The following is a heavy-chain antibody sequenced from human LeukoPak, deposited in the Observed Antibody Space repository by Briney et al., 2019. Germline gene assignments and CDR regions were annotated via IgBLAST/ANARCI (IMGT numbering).Heavy chain of an antibody. J-gene: IGHJ4*02. Sequence: GASVKVSCKASGYTFTDYYMNWVRQAPGQGLEWLGIINPSGGSTSYAQKFQGRVTMTRDTSMNKVYMEMSSLRSEDTAVYYCARAKVVSGTLDYWGQGTLVTVSS. V-gene: IGHV1-46*01. CDR3: ARAKVVSGTLDY. CDR1: GYTFTDYY. D-gene: IGHD3-22*01. CDR2: INPSGGST.